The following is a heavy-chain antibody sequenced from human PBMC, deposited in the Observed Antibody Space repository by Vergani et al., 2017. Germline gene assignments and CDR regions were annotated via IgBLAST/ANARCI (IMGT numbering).Heavy chain of an antibody. CDR2: TWYDGNNK. Sequence: QVQLVESGGGVVQPGRSLRLYCAASGFTFNQYGMHWVRQAPGKGLEWVAVTWYDGNNKQYADSVKGRFTISRDNYKSTMYLQMNSLRDEDTGVYYCARDLRLLYNRFDPWGQGTLVTVSS. CDR3: ARDLRLLYNRFDP. V-gene: IGHV3-33*01. CDR1: GFTFNQYG. J-gene: IGHJ5*02. D-gene: IGHD1-14*01.